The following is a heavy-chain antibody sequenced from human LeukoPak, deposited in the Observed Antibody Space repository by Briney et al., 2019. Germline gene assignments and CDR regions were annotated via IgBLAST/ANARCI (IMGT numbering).Heavy chain of an antibody. CDR1: GYTFTGYY. V-gene: IGHV1-2*02. J-gene: IGHJ5*02. D-gene: IGHD5-12*01. CDR2: INPNSGGT. Sequence: ASVKVSCKASGYTFTGYYTHWVRQAPGQGLEWMGWINPNSGGTNYAQKFQGRVTMTRDTSISTAYMELSRLRSDDTAVYYCASEVATTFNWFDPWGQGTLVTVSS. CDR3: ASEVATTFNWFDP.